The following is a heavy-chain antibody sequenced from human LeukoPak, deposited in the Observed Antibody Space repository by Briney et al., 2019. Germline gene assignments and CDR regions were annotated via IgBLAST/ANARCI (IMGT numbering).Heavy chain of an antibody. D-gene: IGHD5-12*01. CDR2: IYYSGTT. CDR1: GGSISSGAYF. J-gene: IGHJ4*02. CDR3: ARAHGSGGDYFDH. Sequence: SQTLSLTCTVSGGSISSGAYFWSWIRHHPGKGLEWIGFIYYSGTTYYNPSLKSRVTLSKDTSKNHFSLTLSSVTAADTAVYYCARAHGSGGDYFDHWGQGTLVTVSS. V-gene: IGHV4-31*03.